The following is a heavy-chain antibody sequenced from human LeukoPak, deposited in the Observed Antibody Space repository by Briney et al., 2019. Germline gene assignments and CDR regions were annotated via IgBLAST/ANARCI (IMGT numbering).Heavy chain of an antibody. CDR3: AKDVSAASYYYYYGMDV. J-gene: IGHJ6*02. Sequence: GRSLRLSCAASGFTFDDYAMHWVRQAPGKGLEWVSGISWNSGSIGYADSVKGRFTISRDNAKNSLYLQMNSLRAEDTALYYCAKDVSAASYYYYYGMDVWGQGPRSPSP. CDR1: GFTFDDYA. V-gene: IGHV3-9*01. D-gene: IGHD2-2*01. CDR2: ISWNSGSI.